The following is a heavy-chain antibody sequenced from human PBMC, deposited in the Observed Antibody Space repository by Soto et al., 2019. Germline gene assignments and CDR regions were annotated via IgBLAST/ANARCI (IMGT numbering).Heavy chain of an antibody. V-gene: IGHV3-7*01. Sequence: EVQLVESGGGLVQPGGSLRLSCAASGFTFSSYWMXXXXXXXXXXXXWVANIKQDGSEKYYVDSVKGRFTISRDNXXXXXXXXXXXXXXXXXXXXXXXXXXXXXXXXYVDYWGQGTLVTVSS. J-gene: IGHJ4*02. CDR1: GFTFSSYW. CDR3: XXXXXXXXXXYVDY. CDR2: IKQDGSEK.